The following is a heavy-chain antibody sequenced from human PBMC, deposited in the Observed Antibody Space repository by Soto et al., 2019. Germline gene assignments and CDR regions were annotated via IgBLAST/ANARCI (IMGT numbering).Heavy chain of an antibody. CDR2: IWYDGSNK. CDR3: AREPGYYGSGSYYNPRNIYYYYGMDV. CDR1: GFTFSSYG. D-gene: IGHD3-10*01. V-gene: IGHV3-33*01. J-gene: IGHJ6*02. Sequence: PGGSLRLSCAASGFTFSSYGMHWVRQAPGKGLEWVAVIWYDGSNKYYADSVKGRFTISRDNSENTLYLQMNSLRAEDTAVYYCAREPGYYGSGSYYNPRNIYYYYGMDVWGQGTTVTVSS.